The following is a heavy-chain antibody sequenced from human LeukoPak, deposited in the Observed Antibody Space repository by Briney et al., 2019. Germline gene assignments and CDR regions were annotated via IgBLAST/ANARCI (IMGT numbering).Heavy chain of an antibody. D-gene: IGHD4-23*01. CDR1: GGSISSSSYY. CDR3: ARLIYGGRYFDY. J-gene: IGHJ4*02. CDR2: IYYSGST. Sequence: SETLSLTCTVSGGSISSSSYYWGWIRQPPGKGLEWIGSIYYSGSTYYNPSLKSRVTISVDTSKNQFSLKLSSVTAADTAVYYCARLIYGGRYFDYWGQGTLVTVSS. V-gene: IGHV4-39*01.